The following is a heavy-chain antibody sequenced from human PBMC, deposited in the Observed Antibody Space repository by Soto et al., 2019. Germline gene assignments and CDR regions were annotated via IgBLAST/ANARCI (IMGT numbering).Heavy chain of an antibody. CDR1: GGSFSGYY. D-gene: IGHD2-15*01. Sequence: QVQLQQWGAGLLKPSETLSLTCAVYGGSFSGYYWSWIRQPPGKGLEWIGEINHSGSTNYNPSLKSRVTISVETSKNQFSLKLSSVTAADTAVYYCAREVVVVVAVLYNWFDPWGQGTLVTVSS. CDR3: AREVVVVVAVLYNWFDP. J-gene: IGHJ5*02. CDR2: INHSGST. V-gene: IGHV4-34*01.